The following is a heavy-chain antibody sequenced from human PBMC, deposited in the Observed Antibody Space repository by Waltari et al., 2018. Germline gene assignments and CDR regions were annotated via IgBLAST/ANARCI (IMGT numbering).Heavy chain of an antibody. Sequence: QVQLVQSGAEVKKPGSSVKVSCKASGGTFSSYAISWVQQAPGQGLEWMGGIIPIFGTANYAQKFQGRGTITTDESTSTAYMELGSLRSKDTAVYYCARGAVAGYHDAFDIWGQGTMVTVSS. CDR1: GGTFSSYA. CDR3: ARGAVAGYHDAFDI. J-gene: IGHJ3*02. CDR2: IIPIFGTA. V-gene: IGHV1-69*05. D-gene: IGHD6-19*01.